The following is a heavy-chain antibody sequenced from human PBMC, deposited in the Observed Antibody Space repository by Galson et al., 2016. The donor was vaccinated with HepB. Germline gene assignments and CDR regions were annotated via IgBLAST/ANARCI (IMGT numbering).Heavy chain of an antibody. D-gene: IGHD6-13*01. V-gene: IGHV3-9*01. CDR2: INWISGNI. CDR1: GFIFSDNA. Sequence: SLRLSCAASGFIFSDNAMNWVRHVPGKGLEWVAGINWISGNIGYADSVKGRFTISRDNAENSLYLQMNTLRPEDTVLYYCAKEIRKDSSSWYGGMDVWGQGTTVIVSS. J-gene: IGHJ6*02. CDR3: AKEIRKDSSSWYGGMDV.